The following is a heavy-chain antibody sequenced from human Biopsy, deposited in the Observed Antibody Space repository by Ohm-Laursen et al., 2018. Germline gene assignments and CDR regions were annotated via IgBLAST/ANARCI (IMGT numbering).Heavy chain of an antibody. D-gene: IGHD6-19*01. CDR3: ARGMRSSGWPYFDS. Sequence: SETLSLTCTVSGDSISSYYWSWIRQPPGQGLEYIGYIYDRGSTANYNPSLESRVTMSVDMPKNQFSLKLSSVTAADTAIYYCARGMRSSGWPYFDSWGQGTLVTVSP. CDR2: IYDRGSTA. J-gene: IGHJ4*02. V-gene: IGHV4-59*01. CDR1: GDSISSYY.